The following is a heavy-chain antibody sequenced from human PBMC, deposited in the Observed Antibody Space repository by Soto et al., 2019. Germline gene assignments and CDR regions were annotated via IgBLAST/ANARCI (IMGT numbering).Heavy chain of an antibody. CDR3: ARRREELELRYNWLDP. CDR2: IYPGDSDT. Sequence: PGEALKISCKGSGYSFTSYWIGWVRQMPGKGLEWMGIIYPGDSDTRYSPSFQGQVTISADKSISTAYLQWSSLKASDTAMYYCARRREELELRYNWLDPWGQGTLVTVSS. CDR1: GYSFTSYW. V-gene: IGHV5-51*01. D-gene: IGHD1-7*01. J-gene: IGHJ5*02.